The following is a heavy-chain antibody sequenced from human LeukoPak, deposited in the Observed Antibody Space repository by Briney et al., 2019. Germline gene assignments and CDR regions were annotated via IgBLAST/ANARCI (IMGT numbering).Heavy chain of an antibody. CDR2: IYSGGST. CDR1: GFTVSSNY. CDR3: ARDLVGAPNWFDP. J-gene: IGHJ5*02. Sequence: GGSLRLSCAASGFTVSSNYMSWVRQAPGKGLEWVSVIYSGGSTYYADSVKGRFTISRDNSKNTLYLQMNSLRAEDTAVYYCARDLVGAPNWFDPWGQGTLVTVSS. V-gene: IGHV3-53*01. D-gene: IGHD1-26*01.